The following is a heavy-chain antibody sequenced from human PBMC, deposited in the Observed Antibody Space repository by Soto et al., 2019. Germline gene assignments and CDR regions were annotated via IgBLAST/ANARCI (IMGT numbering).Heavy chain of an antibody. Sequence: PGGSLRLSCAASGFTFSSYWMSWVRQAPGKGLEWVANIKQDGSEKYYVDSVKGRFTISRDNAKNSLYLQMNSLRAEDTAVYYCASHDYVWGSYRSRTFDYWGQGTLVPVSS. CDR3: ASHDYVWGSYRSRTFDY. V-gene: IGHV3-7*03. J-gene: IGHJ4*02. CDR1: GFTFSSYW. D-gene: IGHD3-16*02. CDR2: IKQDGSEK.